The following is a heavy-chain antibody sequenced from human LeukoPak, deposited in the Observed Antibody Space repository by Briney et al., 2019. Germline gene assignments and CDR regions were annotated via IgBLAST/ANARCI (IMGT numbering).Heavy chain of an antibody. V-gene: IGHV4-59*01. CDR1: AGSISRFY. J-gene: IGHJ4*02. Sequence: PSETLSVTCAVSAGSISRFYWSWIRQPPGKGLEWIGYIYYSGSTHYNPSLKTRVTISVDTSKNQFSLKLNSVTAADTAVYYCARDLGPSRGFDYWGQGTLVTVSS. D-gene: IGHD3-10*01. CDR2: IYYSGST. CDR3: ARDLGPSRGFDY.